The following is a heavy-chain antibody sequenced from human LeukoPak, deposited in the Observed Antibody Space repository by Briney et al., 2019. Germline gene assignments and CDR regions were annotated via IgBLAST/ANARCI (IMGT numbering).Heavy chain of an antibody. CDR2: IYYSGST. CDR1: GGSISSGDYY. J-gene: IGHJ3*02. V-gene: IGHV4-30-4*01. D-gene: IGHD2-21*01. Sequence: PSETLSLTCTVSGGSISSGDYYWSWIRQPPGKGLEWIGYIYYSGSTYYNPSLKSRVTVSVDTSKNQFSLKLSSVTAADTAVYYCARDIPMPGAFDIWGQGTMVTVSS. CDR3: ARDIPMPGAFDI.